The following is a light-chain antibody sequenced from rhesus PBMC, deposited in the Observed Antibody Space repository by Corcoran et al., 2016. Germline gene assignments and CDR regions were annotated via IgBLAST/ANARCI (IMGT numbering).Light chain of an antibody. CDR2: EVS. CDR3: SSYAGGNTCI. CDR1: SSDIGGYNY. Sequence: QAALTQPRSVSGSPGQSVTISCTGTSSDIGGYNYVSWYQQHPGTAPKLMIFEVSKRPSGVSDRFSGSKSGNTASLTISGLQAEDEADYYCSSYAGGNTCIFATGTRLTVL. J-gene: IGLJ1*01. V-gene: IGLV2-32*02.